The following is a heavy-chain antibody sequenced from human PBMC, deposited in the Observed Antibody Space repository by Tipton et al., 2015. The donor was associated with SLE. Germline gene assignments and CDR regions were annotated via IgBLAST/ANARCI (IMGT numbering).Heavy chain of an antibody. Sequence: SLRLSCAASGFTFSSYAMSWVRQAPGKGLEWVSVIYSGGSTYYADSVKGRFTISRDNSKNTLYLQMNSLRAEDTAVYYCAKDDRAVAGSRYWGQGTLVTVSS. CDR2: IYSGGST. D-gene: IGHD6-19*01. CDR3: AKDDRAVAGSRY. J-gene: IGHJ4*02. V-gene: IGHV3-23*03. CDR1: GFTFSSYA.